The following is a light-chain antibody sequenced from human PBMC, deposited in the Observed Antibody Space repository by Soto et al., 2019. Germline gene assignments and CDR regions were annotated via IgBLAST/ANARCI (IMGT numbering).Light chain of an antibody. CDR3: QQYGSSPIT. Sequence: ENVLTQSPGTLSLSPGERVTLSRRASQSVSSTYLAWYQQKPGQAPRLLIYDASSRATGVPDRFSGSGSGTDFTLTISRLEPEDFAMYYCQQYGSSPITFGQGTRLEIK. V-gene: IGKV3-20*01. CDR2: DAS. CDR1: QSVSSTY. J-gene: IGKJ5*01.